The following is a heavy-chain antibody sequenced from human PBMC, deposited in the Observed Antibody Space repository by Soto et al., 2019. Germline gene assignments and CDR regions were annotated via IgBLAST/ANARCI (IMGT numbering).Heavy chain of an antibody. CDR1: GFTFDDYA. CDR2: ISWNSGSI. D-gene: IGHD6-13*01. Sequence: EVQLVESGGGLVQPGRSLRLSCAASGFTFDDYAMHWVRQAPGKGLEWVAGISWNSGSIGYADSGKGRFTISRDNAKNSLYLQMNSLRAEDTALYYCAKEVQQLAFDYWGQGTLVTVSS. V-gene: IGHV3-9*01. CDR3: AKEVQQLAFDY. J-gene: IGHJ4*02.